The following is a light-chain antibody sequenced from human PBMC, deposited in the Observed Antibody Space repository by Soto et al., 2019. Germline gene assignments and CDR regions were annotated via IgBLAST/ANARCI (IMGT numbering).Light chain of an antibody. CDR2: GVS. CDR3: SSYTGSTTLVL. V-gene: IGLV2-14*01. J-gene: IGLJ2*01. Sequence: QSALTQPASVSGSPGQSITISCTGTSSDVGGYNYVSWYQQHPDKAPKLMIYGVSNRPSGVSNRFSGSKSGNTASLTISGLQAEDEAYYYCSSYTGSTTLVLFGGGTKLTVL. CDR1: SSDVGGYNY.